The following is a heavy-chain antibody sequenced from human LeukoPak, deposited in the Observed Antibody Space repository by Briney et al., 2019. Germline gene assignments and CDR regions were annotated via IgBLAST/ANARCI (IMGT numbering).Heavy chain of an antibody. Sequence: GRSLRLSCAASGFIFSSYGMHWVRQAPGKGLEWVALIWYDGSKSHHADSVKGRFTISRDNAKNSLYLQMNSLRAEDTAVYYCAASITMFDYWGQGTLVTVSS. CDR1: GFIFSSYG. J-gene: IGHJ4*02. CDR3: AASITMFDY. D-gene: IGHD3-10*01. V-gene: IGHV3-33*03. CDR2: IWYDGSKS.